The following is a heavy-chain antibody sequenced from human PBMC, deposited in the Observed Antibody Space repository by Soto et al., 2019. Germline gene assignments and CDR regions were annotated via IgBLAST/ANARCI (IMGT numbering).Heavy chain of an antibody. V-gene: IGHV4-4*02. CDR2: ISESGGP. J-gene: IGHJ4*02. D-gene: IGHD2-21*01. CDR3: AREVSGVQAFDY. CDR1: GGSISRSDW. Sequence: PSETLSLTCAVSGGSISRSDWWNWVRQPPGKGLEWIGEISESGGPNYNPSLKSRVTISIDKAKKYFSLKLDSVTAADTAVYYCAREVSGVQAFDYWGQGILVTVSS.